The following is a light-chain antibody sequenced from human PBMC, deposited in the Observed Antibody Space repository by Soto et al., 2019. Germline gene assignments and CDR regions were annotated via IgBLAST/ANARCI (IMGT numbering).Light chain of an antibody. CDR3: QQYGSSPPIT. V-gene: IGKV3-20*01. Sequence: EIVLTQSPGTLYLSPGERATLSCRASHSFSSSYLAWYQQKPGQAPRLLIYGASSRATGIPDRFSGSGSGTDFTLTISRLEPEEFAVYYWQQYGSSPPITLGQGTRLEIK. CDR1: HSFSSSY. CDR2: GAS. J-gene: IGKJ5*01.